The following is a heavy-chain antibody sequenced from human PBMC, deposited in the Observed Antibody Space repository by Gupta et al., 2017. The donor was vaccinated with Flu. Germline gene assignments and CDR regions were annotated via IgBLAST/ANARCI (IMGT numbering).Heavy chain of an antibody. CDR2: IYYSGST. D-gene: IGHD6-13*01. Sequence: YGLEWIGSIYYSGSTYYNPSLKSRVTISVDTSKNQFSLKLSSVTAADTAVYYCARHMEEQLVFDWFDPWGQGTLVTVSS. CDR3: ARHMEEQLVFDWFDP. V-gene: IGHV4-39*01. J-gene: IGHJ5*02.